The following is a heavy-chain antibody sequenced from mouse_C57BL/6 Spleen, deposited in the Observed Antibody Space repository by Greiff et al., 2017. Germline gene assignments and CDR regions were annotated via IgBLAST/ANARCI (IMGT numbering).Heavy chain of an antibody. CDR1: GFSLSTFGMG. J-gene: IGHJ4*01. D-gene: IGHD4-1*02. CDR2: IWWDDDK. V-gene: IGHV8-8*01. CDR3: TRIGGSTGTGAMDY. Sequence: QVTLKVSGPGILQPSQTLSLTCSFSGFSLSTFGMGVGWIRQPSGKGLEWLAHIWWDDDKYYNPALKSRLTTSKDTSKNQVFLKIAHVDTADTASYYCTRIGGSTGTGAMDYWGQGTSVTVSS.